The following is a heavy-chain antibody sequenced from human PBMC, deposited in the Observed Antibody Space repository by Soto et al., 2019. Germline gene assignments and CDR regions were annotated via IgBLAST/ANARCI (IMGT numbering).Heavy chain of an antibody. V-gene: IGHV3-11*06. Sequence: LRLSCAASGLTFSDYYMSWIRQAPGKGLEWVSYISSSSSYTNYADSVKGRFTISRDNAKNSLYLQMNSLRAEDTAVYYCARTGKAGAFDIWGQGTMVTVS. J-gene: IGHJ3*02. CDR2: ISSSSSYT. D-gene: IGHD3-10*01. CDR3: ARTGKAGAFDI. CDR1: GLTFSDYY.